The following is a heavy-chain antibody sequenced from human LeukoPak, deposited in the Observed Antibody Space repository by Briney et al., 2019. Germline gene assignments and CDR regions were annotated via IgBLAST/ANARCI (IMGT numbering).Heavy chain of an antibody. CDR3: ARSSWYSDAFDI. D-gene: IGHD6-13*01. Sequence: GGSLRLSCAASGFTFDDYGLSWVRQAPGKGLEWVSYISSSGSTIYYADSVKGRFTISRDNAKNSLYLQMNSLRAEDTAVYYCARSSWYSDAFDIWGQGTMVTVSS. CDR1: GFTFDDYG. V-gene: IGHV3-11*04. CDR2: ISSSGSTI. J-gene: IGHJ3*02.